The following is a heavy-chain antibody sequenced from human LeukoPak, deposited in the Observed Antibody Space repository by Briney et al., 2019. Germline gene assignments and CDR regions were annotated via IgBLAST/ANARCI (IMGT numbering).Heavy chain of an antibody. J-gene: IGHJ3*02. CDR1: GFTFSSYG. V-gene: IGHV3-30*03. D-gene: IGHD5-24*01. CDR2: ISYDGSKK. CDR3: ARDPRDRHGNWNAFEI. Sequence: GRSLRLSCAASGFTFSSYGMHWVRQAPGKGLEWAAVISYDGSKKYYADSVKGRFTISRDSSKNTLYLQIDSLRAEDTAVYYCARDPRDRHGNWNAFEIWGQGTKVIVSS.